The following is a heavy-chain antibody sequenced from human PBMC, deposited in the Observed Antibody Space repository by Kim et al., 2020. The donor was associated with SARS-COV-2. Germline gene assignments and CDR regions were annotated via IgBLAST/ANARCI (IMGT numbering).Heavy chain of an antibody. D-gene: IGHD5-12*01. J-gene: IGHJ4*02. CDR2: ISYDGSNK. CDR3: ARGGDGYNEFRFNAELDY. Sequence: GGSLRLSCAASGFTFSSYAMHWVRQAPGKGLEWVAVISYDGSNKYYADSVKGRFTISRDNSKNTLYLQMNSLRAEDTAVYYCARGGDGYNEFRFNAELDYWGQGTLVTVSS. CDR1: GFTFSSYA. V-gene: IGHV3-30*04.